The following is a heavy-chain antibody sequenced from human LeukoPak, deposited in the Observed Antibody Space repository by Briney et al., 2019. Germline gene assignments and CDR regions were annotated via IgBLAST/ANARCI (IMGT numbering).Heavy chain of an antibody. CDR3: ARHISGYPFDS. V-gene: IGHV4-39*01. Sequence: SETLSLTCTVSGGSISSSSYYWAWIRQPPGKGLEWIASIYYSGSTYYNPSLKSRVTISVDTSKNQFSLKLSSVTAADAAVYYCARHISGYPFDSWSQGTLVTVSS. J-gene: IGHJ4*02. CDR2: IYYSGST. CDR1: GGSISSSSYY. D-gene: IGHD3-22*01.